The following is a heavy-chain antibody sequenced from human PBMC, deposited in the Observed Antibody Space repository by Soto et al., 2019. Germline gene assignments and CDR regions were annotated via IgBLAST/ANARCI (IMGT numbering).Heavy chain of an antibody. CDR1: GFTFGRHG. D-gene: IGHD4-17*01. CDR2: IGSDGRRD. CDR3: ARDDDYGDNGLDY. J-gene: IGHJ4*02. V-gene: IGHV3-33*01. Sequence: QVQLVESGGGVVQPGGSLRLSCAASGFTFGRHGMHWVRQAPGKGLEWVAVIGSDGRRDSYADSVKGRFTISRDNGQNTLYLQINSLRADDTAVYYCARDDDYGDNGLDYWGQGTLVTVSS.